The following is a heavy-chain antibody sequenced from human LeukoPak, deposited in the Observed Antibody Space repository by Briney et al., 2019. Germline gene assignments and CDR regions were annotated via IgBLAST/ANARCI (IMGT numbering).Heavy chain of an antibody. CDR1: GFTFDDYA. CDR2: ISWNSGSI. V-gene: IGHV3-9*01. CDR3: AKGHSGSYKRGCWFDP. Sequence: GESLRLSCAASGFTFDDYAMHWVRQAPGKGLEWVSGISWNSGSIGYADSVKGRFTISRDNAKNSLYLQMNSLRAEDTALYYCAKGHSGSYKRGCWFDPWGQGTLVTVSS. J-gene: IGHJ5*02. D-gene: IGHD1-26*01.